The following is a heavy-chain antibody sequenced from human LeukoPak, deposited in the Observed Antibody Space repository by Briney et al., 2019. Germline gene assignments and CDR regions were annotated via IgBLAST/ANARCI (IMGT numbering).Heavy chain of an antibody. CDR2: INTNSGGT. Sequence: ASVKVSCKASGYTFTGYYIHWVRQAPGQGLEWIGWINTNSGGTNYAQKFQGRVTMTRDTSISTAYMEVRWLRSDDTAVYYCGSGGSSGYGSRGEYYFDYWGQGTLVTVSS. CDR1: GYTFTGYY. V-gene: IGHV1-2*02. CDR3: GSGGSSGYGSRGEYYFDY. D-gene: IGHD5-12*01. J-gene: IGHJ4*02.